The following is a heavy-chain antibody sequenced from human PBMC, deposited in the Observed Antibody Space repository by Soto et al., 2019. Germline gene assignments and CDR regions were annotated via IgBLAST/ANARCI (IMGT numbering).Heavy chain of an antibody. CDR2: IDWDDDK. CDR3: ALIPGIAAAGTPLDV. V-gene: IGHV2-70*01. CDR1: GFSLSTSGMC. D-gene: IGHD6-13*01. Sequence: SGPTLVNPTQTLTLTCTFSGFSLSTSGMCVSWIRQPPGKALEWLALIDWDDDKYYSTSLKTRPTISKDTSKNQVVLTMTNMDPVDTATYYCALIPGIAAAGTPLDVWGQGTTVTVSS. J-gene: IGHJ6*02.